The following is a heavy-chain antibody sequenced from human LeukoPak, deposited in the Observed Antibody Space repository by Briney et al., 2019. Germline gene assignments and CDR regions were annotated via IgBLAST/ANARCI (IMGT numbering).Heavy chain of an antibody. CDR1: GFTFSSYA. J-gene: IGHJ5*02. CDR3: ARETSWASERTNWFDP. V-gene: IGHV3-30-3*01. Sequence: GGSLRLSCAASGFTFSSYAMHWVRQAPGKGLEWVAVISYDGSNKYYADSVKGRFTISRDNSKNTPYLQMNSLRAEDTAVYYCARETSWASERTNWFDPWGQGTLVTVSS. CDR2: ISYDGSNK. D-gene: IGHD2-2*01.